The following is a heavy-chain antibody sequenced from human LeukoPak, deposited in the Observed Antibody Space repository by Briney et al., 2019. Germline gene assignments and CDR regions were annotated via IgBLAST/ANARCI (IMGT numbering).Heavy chain of an antibody. CDR1: GFTFSSYA. Sequence: GGSLRLSCAASGFTFSSYAMSWVRQAPGKGLEWVSTISGSGGSTYYADSLKGRFTISRDNSKNTLYLQMNSLRAEDTAVYYCARGAPRRDYDSSDYYYVEFDYWGQGTLVTVSS. J-gene: IGHJ4*02. V-gene: IGHV3-23*01. CDR2: ISGSGGST. D-gene: IGHD3-22*01. CDR3: ARGAPRRDYDSSDYYYVEFDY.